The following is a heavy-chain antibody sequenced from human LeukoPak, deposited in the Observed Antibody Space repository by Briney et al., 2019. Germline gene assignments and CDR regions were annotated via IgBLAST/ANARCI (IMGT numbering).Heavy chain of an antibody. J-gene: IGHJ4*02. CDR1: GFTFSSYA. Sequence: GGSLRLSCAASGFTFSSYAMSWVRQAPGKGLEWVSAISGSGGSTYYADSVKGRFTISRDNSKNTLYLRMNSLRAEDTAVYYCAKEASGLNTVTTPLGYFDYWGQGTLVTVSS. CDR2: ISGSGGST. CDR3: AKEASGLNTVTTPLGYFDY. D-gene: IGHD4-17*01. V-gene: IGHV3-23*01.